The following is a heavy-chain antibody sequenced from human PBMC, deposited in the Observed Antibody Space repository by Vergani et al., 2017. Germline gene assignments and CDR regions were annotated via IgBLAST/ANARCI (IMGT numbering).Heavy chain of an antibody. J-gene: IGHJ4*02. CDR2: IYSTGST. D-gene: IGHD3-22*01. CDR1: GDSISSGVYY. V-gene: IGHV4-31*03. CDR3: ARMGGYDEGDAFRIGYYDS. Sequence: QVQLQGSGPGLVKPSQTLSLTCSVSGDSISSGVYYWNWIRQHPGKGLEWIGYIYSTGSTHHNPSLRRRIIMPVNTSKNQFSLKLNSVTAADTAMYYCARMGGYDEGDAFRIGYYDSWGPGILVTVSS.